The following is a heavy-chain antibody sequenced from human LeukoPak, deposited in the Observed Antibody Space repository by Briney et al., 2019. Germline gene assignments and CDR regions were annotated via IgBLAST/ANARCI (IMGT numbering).Heavy chain of an antibody. CDR3: ARGMTGYSPFDY. J-gene: IGHJ4*02. Sequence: ASVKVSCKASGYTFTGYYMHWVRQAPGQGLEWMGWISAYNGNTNYAQKLQGRVTMTTDTSTSTAYMELRSLRSDDTAVYYCARGMTGYSPFDYWGQGTLVTVSS. CDR1: GYTFTGYY. V-gene: IGHV1-18*04. CDR2: ISAYNGNT. D-gene: IGHD3-9*01.